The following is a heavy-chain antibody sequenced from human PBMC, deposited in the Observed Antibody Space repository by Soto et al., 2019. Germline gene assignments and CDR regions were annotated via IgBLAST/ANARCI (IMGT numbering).Heavy chain of an antibody. D-gene: IGHD3-16*02. CDR3: AKLAKSGDVIVSFDY. V-gene: IGHV3-23*01. Sequence: PEGTLRLRCCVSGCTFTNLGHGWVCQAPGKGRYWVSGISSSGRRTYYADSVKGRFTSSSDNSKSTLYLQMDRLRADDTAVYYCAKLAKSGDVIVSFDYWSQGSLV. CDR2: ISSSGRRT. J-gene: IGHJ4*02. CDR1: GCTFTNLG.